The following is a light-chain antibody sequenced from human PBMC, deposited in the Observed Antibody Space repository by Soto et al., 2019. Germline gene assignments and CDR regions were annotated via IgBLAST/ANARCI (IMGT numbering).Light chain of an antibody. Sequence: EIVMTKSPDTLSLSPGERATLSYRASQSVSDNLAWYQQKPGQAPRLLIYGTSTRATGIPASFSGSGSGTEFTLTISSLQSEDFAVYYCQQYNNWPLTFGGGTKVDNK. CDR1: QSVSDN. V-gene: IGKV3-15*01. CDR2: GTS. CDR3: QQYNNWPLT. J-gene: IGKJ4*01.